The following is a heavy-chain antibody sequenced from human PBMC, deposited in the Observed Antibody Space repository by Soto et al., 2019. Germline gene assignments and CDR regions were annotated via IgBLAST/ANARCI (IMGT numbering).Heavy chain of an antibody. CDR3: ARGGYYDNTWGKLSHYGLDV. Sequence: QVQLVQSAGEVKKPGASVKVSCKASGYTFSRYGITWVRQAPGQGLEWMGWISPYNDYTIYAQKLQGRVTMTTDTSTRTVYLDLRSLKSDDPAVYYCARGGYYDNTWGKLSHYGLDVW. V-gene: IGHV1-18*01. CDR2: ISPYNDYT. J-gene: IGHJ6*01. CDR1: GYTFSRYG. D-gene: IGHD3-16*01.